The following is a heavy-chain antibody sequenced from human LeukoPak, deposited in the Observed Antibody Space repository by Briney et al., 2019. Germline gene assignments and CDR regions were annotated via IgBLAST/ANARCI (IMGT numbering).Heavy chain of an antibody. Sequence: PGGSLRLSCAASGFTFTDSAMTWVRQAPGKGLEWVSAISGSGGSTYYADSVKGRFTISRDNSKNTLYLQMNSLRAEDTAVYYCAKKGLTVTTYYFDYWGQGTLVTVSS. J-gene: IGHJ4*02. V-gene: IGHV3-23*01. D-gene: IGHD4-17*01. CDR1: GFTFTDSA. CDR3: AKKGLTVTTYYFDY. CDR2: ISGSGGST.